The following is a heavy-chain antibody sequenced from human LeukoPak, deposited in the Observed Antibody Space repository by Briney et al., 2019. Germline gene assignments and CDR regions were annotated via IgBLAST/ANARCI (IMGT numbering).Heavy chain of an antibody. CDR3: ARDRLLEDRDYHYYYYMDV. CDR1: GYSFTNYW. J-gene: IGHJ6*03. Sequence: GESLKISCKGSGYSFTNYWIAWVRQMPGKGLEWVADIKRDGSEKYYVDSVKGRFSISRDNAKNSLSLQMNSLRAEDTAVYYCARDRLLEDRDYHYYYYMDVWGIGTTVTVSS. D-gene: IGHD1-1*01. CDR2: IKRDGSEK. V-gene: IGHV3-7*01.